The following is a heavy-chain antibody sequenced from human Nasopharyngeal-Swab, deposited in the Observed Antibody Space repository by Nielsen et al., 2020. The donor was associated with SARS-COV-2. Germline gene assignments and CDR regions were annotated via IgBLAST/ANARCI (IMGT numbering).Heavy chain of an antibody. CDR3: ARGPAGSYGDFDY. J-gene: IGHJ4*02. D-gene: IGHD4-17*01. CDR2: ISTSSTNL. V-gene: IGHV3-21*01. Sequence: VRQAPGKGLEWVSSISTSSTNLYYADSVKGRFTNSRDNARNSLYLQMNSLRVEDTAVYYCARGPAGSYGDFDYWGQGILVTASS.